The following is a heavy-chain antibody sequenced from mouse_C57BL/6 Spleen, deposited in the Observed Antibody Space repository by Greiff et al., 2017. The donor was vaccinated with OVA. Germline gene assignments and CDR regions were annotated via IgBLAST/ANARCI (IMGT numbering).Heavy chain of an antibody. J-gene: IGHJ2*01. V-gene: IGHV6-6*01. CDR3: TRRDDYDFDY. D-gene: IGHD2-4*01. Sequence: EVHLVASGGGLVQPGGSMKLSCAASGFTFSDAWMDWVRQSPEKGLEWVAEIRNKANNHATYYAESVKGRFTISRDDSKSSVYLQMNSLRAEDTGIYYCTRRDDYDFDYWGQGTTLTVSS. CDR1: GFTFSDAW. CDR2: IRNKANNHAT.